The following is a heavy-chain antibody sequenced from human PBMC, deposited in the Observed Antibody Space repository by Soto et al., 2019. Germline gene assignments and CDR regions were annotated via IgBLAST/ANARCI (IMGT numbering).Heavy chain of an antibody. CDR3: ARGYIAAPSVWFDP. V-gene: IGHV3-11*01. CDR1: GFTFSDYY. Sequence: PGGSLRLSCAASGFTFSDYYMSWIRQAPGKGLEWVSYISSSGSTIYYADSVKGRFTISRDNAKNSLYLQMNSLRAEDTAVYYCARGYIAAPSVWFDPWGQGTLVTVSS. D-gene: IGHD6-13*01. CDR2: ISSSGSTI. J-gene: IGHJ5*02.